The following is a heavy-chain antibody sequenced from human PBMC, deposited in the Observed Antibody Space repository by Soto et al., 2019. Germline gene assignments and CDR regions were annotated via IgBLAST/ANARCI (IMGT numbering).Heavy chain of an antibody. V-gene: IGHV1-69*02. D-gene: IGHD3-10*01. Sequence: QVQLVQSGAEVKKPGSSVKVSCKASGGTFSSYTISWVRQAPGQGLEWMGRIIPILGIANYAQKFQGRVTMTTDKSTSTAYMELSSLRSEDTAVYYCAKYYYGSGSPTAGYYYGMDVWGQGTTVTVSS. CDR1: GGTFSSYT. CDR2: IIPILGIA. CDR3: AKYYYGSGSPTAGYYYGMDV. J-gene: IGHJ6*02.